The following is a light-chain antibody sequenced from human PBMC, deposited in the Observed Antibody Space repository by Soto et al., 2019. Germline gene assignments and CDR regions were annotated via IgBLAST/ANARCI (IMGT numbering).Light chain of an antibody. Sequence: QSVLTQPPSVSAAPGQKVTISCSGRSSNIANNYVSWYQLLTGTAPKLLIYDNKKRPSGIPDRFSGSKSGTSATLGITGLQTGDEADYYCGTWDSSLSTVVFGGGTKLTVL. J-gene: IGLJ2*01. CDR1: SSNIANNY. V-gene: IGLV1-51*01. CDR2: DNK. CDR3: GTWDSSLSTVV.